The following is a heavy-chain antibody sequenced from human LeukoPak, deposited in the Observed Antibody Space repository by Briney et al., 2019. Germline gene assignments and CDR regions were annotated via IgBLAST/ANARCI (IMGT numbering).Heavy chain of an antibody. Sequence: GGSLRLSCAASGFTFSSYAMSWVRQAPGKGLEWVSAISGSGGSTYYADSAKGRFTISRDNSKNTLYLQMNSLRAEDTAVYYCAKTRVVPAAIVGYYFDYWGQGTLVTVSS. J-gene: IGHJ4*02. V-gene: IGHV3-23*01. D-gene: IGHD2-2*02. CDR1: GFTFSSYA. CDR2: ISGSGGST. CDR3: AKTRVVPAAIVGYYFDY.